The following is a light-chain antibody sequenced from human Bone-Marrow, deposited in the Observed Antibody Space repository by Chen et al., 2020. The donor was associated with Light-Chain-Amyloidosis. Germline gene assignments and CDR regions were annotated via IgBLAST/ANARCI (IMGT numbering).Light chain of an antibody. V-gene: IGKV3-20*01. CDR2: GSS. Sequence: EIVLTKSPATLSLSPGEGANLSCRASQTISSNYLTWYQQKFGQAPRLLIYGSSSRATGIPDRFTGSGSGTDFTLTINRLEPEDFAMYYCQQYGTSPLTFGGGTKVEIK. CDR3: QQYGTSPLT. CDR1: QTISSNY. J-gene: IGKJ4*01.